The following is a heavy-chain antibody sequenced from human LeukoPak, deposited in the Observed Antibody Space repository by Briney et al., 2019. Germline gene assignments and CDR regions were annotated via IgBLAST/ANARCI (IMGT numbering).Heavy chain of an antibody. CDR2: ISGSGGST. CDR1: GFTFSSYA. D-gene: IGHD6-19*01. J-gene: IGHJ4*02. CDR3: AKDTEYSSGWYQIAYYFDY. Sequence: SGGSLRLSCAASGFTFSSYAMSWVRQAPGKGLEWVSAISGSGGSTYYADSVKGRFTISRDNSKNTLYLQMNSLRAEDTAVYYCAKDTEYSSGWYQIAYYFDYWGQGTLVTVSS. V-gene: IGHV3-23*01.